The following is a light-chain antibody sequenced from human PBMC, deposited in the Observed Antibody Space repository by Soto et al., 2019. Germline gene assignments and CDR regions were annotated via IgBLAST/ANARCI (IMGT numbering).Light chain of an antibody. V-gene: IGKV1-27*01. J-gene: IGKJ4*01. Sequence: DIPMTQSPSSLSASVGDRVTITCRASQGISIYLAWYQQKPGKVPKLLIYEASTLQSGLPSRFSGSGSGTDFTLTISGLQPEDVATYYCQKYNGAPLTFGGGTKVEIK. CDR3: QKYNGAPLT. CDR1: QGISIY. CDR2: EAS.